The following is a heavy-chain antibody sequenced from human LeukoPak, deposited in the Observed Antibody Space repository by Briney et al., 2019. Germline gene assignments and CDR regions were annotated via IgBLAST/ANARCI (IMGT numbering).Heavy chain of an antibody. V-gene: IGHV4-39*01. CDR1: GVSISSSSYY. D-gene: IGHD4-23*01. CDR3: ARHVPHENGDKRGFES. CDR2: IYHSGST. Sequence: SETLPLTCTVSGVSISSSSYYWGWIRQPPGKGLEWIASIYHSGSTYYNPSFKSRVTISVDTSKNHFSLILSSVSAADTAVYHCARHVPHENGDKRGFESRGQGTLVTVSS. J-gene: IGHJ4*02.